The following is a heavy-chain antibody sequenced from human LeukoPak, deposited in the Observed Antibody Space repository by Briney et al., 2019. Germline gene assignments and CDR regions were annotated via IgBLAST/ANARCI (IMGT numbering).Heavy chain of an antibody. CDR1: GFTFSSYW. J-gene: IGHJ4*02. CDR3: ARGYDYVWGSHHNV. CDR2: IKQDGTEK. V-gene: IGHV3-7*01. D-gene: IGHD3-16*02. Sequence: GGSLRLSCAASGFTFSSYWMNWVRQAPGKGMEWVANIKQDGTEKYYVDSVKGQFTISRDNAKNSLNLQMNSLRAEDTAVYYCARGYDYVWGSHHNVWGQGTLVTVSS.